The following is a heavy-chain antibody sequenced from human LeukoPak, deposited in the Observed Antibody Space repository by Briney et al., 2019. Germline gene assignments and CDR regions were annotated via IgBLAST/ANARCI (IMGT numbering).Heavy chain of an antibody. V-gene: IGHV4-59*01. Sequence: PSETLSLTCTVSAVSISSYYWSWIRQPPGKGLEWIGYIYYSGSTNYNPSLKSRSTISVETTKNQSSWKLAAGTAPDAPGIYVARDLDYYDSSVFGCWGQGTLVTVSS. CDR1: AVSISSYY. D-gene: IGHD3-22*01. CDR2: IYYSGST. CDR3: ARDLDYYDSSVFGC. J-gene: IGHJ4*02.